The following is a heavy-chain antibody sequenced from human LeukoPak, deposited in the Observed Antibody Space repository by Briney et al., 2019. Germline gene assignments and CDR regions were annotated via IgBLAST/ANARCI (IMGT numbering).Heavy chain of an antibody. Sequence: GGSLRLACAASGLTFSDYYMSWIRQAPGKGLEWVSFISSSGSTIYYADSVKGRFTISRDNAKNSLYLQMNSLRSEDTAVYYCALNYYDSSGNSSDYWGQGTLVTVSS. V-gene: IGHV3-11*01. D-gene: IGHD3-22*01. CDR2: ISSSGSTI. J-gene: IGHJ4*02. CDR3: ALNYYDSSGNSSDY. CDR1: GLTFSDYY.